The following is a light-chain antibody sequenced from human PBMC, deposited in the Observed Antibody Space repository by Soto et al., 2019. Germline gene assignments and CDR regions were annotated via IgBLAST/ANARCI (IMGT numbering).Light chain of an antibody. V-gene: IGKV1-5*01. J-gene: IGKJ1*01. CDR1: QSISSW. CDR2: DAS. Sequence: DIQMTQSPSTLSASVVYRFTITCRASQSISSWLAWYQQKPGKAPKLLIYDASNLESGVPSRFSGSGSGTEFTLTISSLQPDDFATYYCQQYNSYPWTFGQGTKVDI. CDR3: QQYNSYPWT.